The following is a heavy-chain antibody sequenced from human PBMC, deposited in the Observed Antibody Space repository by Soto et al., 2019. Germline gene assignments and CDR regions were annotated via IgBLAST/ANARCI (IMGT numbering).Heavy chain of an antibody. CDR3: AKEDYDILTGYPTPVD. V-gene: IGHV3-30*18. D-gene: IGHD3-9*01. J-gene: IGHJ4*02. Sequence: GGSLRLSCAASGFTFSSYGMHWVRQAPGKGLEWVAVISYDGSNKYYADSVKGRFTISRDNSKNTLYLQMNSLRAEDTAVYYCAKEDYDILTGYPTPVDWGQGTLVTVSS. CDR1: GFTFSSYG. CDR2: ISYDGSNK.